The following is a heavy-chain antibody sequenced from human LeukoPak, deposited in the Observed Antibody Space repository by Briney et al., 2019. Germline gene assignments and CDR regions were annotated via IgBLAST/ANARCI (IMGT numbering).Heavy chain of an antibody. CDR2: INHSGST. Sequence: SETLSLICAVYGGSFSGYYWSWIRQPPGKGLEWIGEINHSGSTNYNPSLKSRVTISVDTSKNQFSLKLSSVTAADTAVYYCATRIVGATRGDYWGQGTLVTVSS. D-gene: IGHD1-26*01. J-gene: IGHJ4*02. CDR1: GGSFSGYY. V-gene: IGHV4-34*01. CDR3: ATRIVGATRGDY.